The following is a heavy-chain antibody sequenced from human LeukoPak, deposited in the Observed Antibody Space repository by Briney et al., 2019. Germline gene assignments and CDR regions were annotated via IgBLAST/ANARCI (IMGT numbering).Heavy chain of an antibody. V-gene: IGHV3-23*01. CDR2: IDYSGGSA. CDR1: GFALSSYE. CDR3: AKQGYCSSTSCYEGFYYYMDV. Sequence: GGSLRLSCTVSGFALSSYEMSWFRQAPGKGLEWVSSIDYSGGSAYYPDSVKGRFTISRDDSKNTLYLQMNSLRAEDTAVYYCAKQGYCSSTSCYEGFYYYMDVWGKGTTVTVSS. D-gene: IGHD2-2*01. J-gene: IGHJ6*03.